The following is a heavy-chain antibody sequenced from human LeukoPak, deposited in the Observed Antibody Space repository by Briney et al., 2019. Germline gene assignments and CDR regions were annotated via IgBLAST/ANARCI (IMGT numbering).Heavy chain of an antibody. V-gene: IGHV3-48*01. J-gene: IGHJ4*02. CDR1: GFTFNNYE. D-gene: IGHD2-21*01. CDR2: ISSSSSII. CDR3: ARSIDIDY. Sequence: PGGSLRLSCAASGFTFNNYEMNWARQAPGKGLEWVSYISSSSSIIYYADSVKGRFTISRDTAKNSLYLQMNSLRAEDTAVYYCARSIDIDYWGQGTLVTVSS.